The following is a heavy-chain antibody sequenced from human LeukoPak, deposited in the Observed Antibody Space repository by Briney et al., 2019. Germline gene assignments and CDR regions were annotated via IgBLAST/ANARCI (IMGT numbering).Heavy chain of an antibody. Sequence: SVKVSCKAHGGTFNNDGISWVRQAPGQGLEWMGRIIPALNIVNYAQKFQGRVTITTDKFTNTAYMELSGLRSEDTAVYYCARDLVRGVMNYWGQGTLVTVSS. V-gene: IGHV1-69*04. J-gene: IGHJ4*02. D-gene: IGHD3-10*01. CDR2: IIPALNIV. CDR1: GGTFNNDG. CDR3: ARDLVRGVMNY.